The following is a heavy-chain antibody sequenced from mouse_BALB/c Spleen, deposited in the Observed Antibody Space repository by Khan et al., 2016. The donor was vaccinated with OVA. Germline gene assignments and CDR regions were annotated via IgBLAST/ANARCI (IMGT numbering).Heavy chain of an antibody. CDR1: GYTFTNYG. J-gene: IGHJ1*01. CDR2: INTYTGEP. Sequence: QIQLVQSGPELKKPGETVKISCKASGYTFTNYGMNWVNQAPGKGLKWMGWINTYTGEPTYADDFKGRFVFSLETSASTAYLQISNLKNEDMTTYVYARIASDCYTDVWGAGTTVTVSS. CDR3: ARIASDCYTDV. V-gene: IGHV9-1*02.